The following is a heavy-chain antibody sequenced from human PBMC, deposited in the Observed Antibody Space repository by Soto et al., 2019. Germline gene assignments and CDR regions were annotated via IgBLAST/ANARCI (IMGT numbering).Heavy chain of an antibody. Sequence: QVQLQESGPGLVKPSGTLSLTCAVSGDSISSPKWWTWLRQPPGKGLEWIGDLLHGGTTNYNPSLKSRVTLSEDTSQNQFSLTLTSVTAADTAIYYCAYSTGWYRHDVWGQGTSVTVSS. CDR1: GDSISSPKW. CDR3: AYSTGWYRHDV. V-gene: IGHV4-4*02. CDR2: LLHGGTT. J-gene: IGHJ3*01. D-gene: IGHD6-19*01.